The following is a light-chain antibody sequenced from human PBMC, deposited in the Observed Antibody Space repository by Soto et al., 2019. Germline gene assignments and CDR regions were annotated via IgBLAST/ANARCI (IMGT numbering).Light chain of an antibody. J-gene: IGKJ4*01. V-gene: IGKV3-11*01. CDR2: DAS. CDR3: QQRPNWPLT. Sequence: EIVLTQSPATLSLSPGERATLSCRASQSISSHLAWYQQKPGQAPRLLMYDASNRATGIPARFSGSGSGTDFTLTISSLEPEDFAIYYCQQRPNWPLTFGGGTKVDIK. CDR1: QSISSH.